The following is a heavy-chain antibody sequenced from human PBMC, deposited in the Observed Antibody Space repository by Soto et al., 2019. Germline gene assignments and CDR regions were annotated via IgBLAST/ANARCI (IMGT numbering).Heavy chain of an antibody. Sequence: GESLKISYKGSGYSFTSYCIGWVLQRPGKGLEWMGIIYPGDSDTRYNPSFQGQVTMTRDTSINTAFMELSRLRSDDSAMYYCARDRVHDLGSYYPYWGLGTLVTVSS. CDR1: GYSFTSYC. CDR2: IYPGDSDT. J-gene: IGHJ4*02. D-gene: IGHD3-10*01. CDR3: ARDRVHDLGSYYPY. V-gene: IGHV5-51*01.